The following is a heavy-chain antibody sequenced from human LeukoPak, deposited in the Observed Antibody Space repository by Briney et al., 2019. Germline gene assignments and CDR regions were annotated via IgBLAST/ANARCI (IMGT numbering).Heavy chain of an antibody. D-gene: IGHD2-15*01. CDR3: LGYCSGGSCPNAFDI. J-gene: IGHJ3*02. CDR2: IKSKTDGGTT. CDR1: GFTFSNAW. Sequence: GGSLRLSCAASGFTFSNAWMSWVRQAPGKGLEWVGRIKSKTDGGTTDYAAPVKGRFTISRDDSKNTLYLQMNSLKTEDTAVYYCLGYCSGGSCPNAFDIRGQGTMVTVSS. V-gene: IGHV3-15*01.